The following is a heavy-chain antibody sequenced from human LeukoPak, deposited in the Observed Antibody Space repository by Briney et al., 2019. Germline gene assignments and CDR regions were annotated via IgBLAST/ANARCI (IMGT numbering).Heavy chain of an antibody. Sequence: SETLSLTCTVSGASISSYYWTWIRQPAGKGLEWIGRIYTSGSTNYNPSLKSRVAMSADTSKNQFSLKLSSVTAADTAVYYCARLSADSSSSRGFDYWGQGTPVTVSS. J-gene: IGHJ4*02. CDR1: GASISSYY. CDR3: ARLSADSSSSRGFDY. CDR2: IYTSGST. D-gene: IGHD2-2*01. V-gene: IGHV4-4*07.